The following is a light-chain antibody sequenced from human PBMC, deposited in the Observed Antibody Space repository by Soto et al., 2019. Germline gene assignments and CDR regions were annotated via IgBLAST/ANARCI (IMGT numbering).Light chain of an antibody. CDR1: SGHSNYA. V-gene: IGLV4-69*01. J-gene: IGLJ3*02. Sequence: QAVLTQSPSASASLGASVKLTCTLSSGHSNYAIAWHQQQPEKGPRYLMKLNSDGSHSKGDGVPDRFSGSSSGAERYLTISRLQSEDEADYYCQTWDTGVWVFGGGTKLTVL. CDR3: QTWDTGVWV. CDR2: LNSDGSH.